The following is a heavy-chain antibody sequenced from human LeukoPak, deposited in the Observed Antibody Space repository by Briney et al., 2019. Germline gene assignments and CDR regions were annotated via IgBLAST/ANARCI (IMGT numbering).Heavy chain of an antibody. CDR1: GFTFSSYG. Sequence: GGSLRLSCAASGFTFSSYGMHWVRQAPGKGLEWVALISYDGSKKYYAESVKGRVTIARDNSKNTVYMEMNSLRAEDTGVYYCAKQARSGFDYWGQGTLLTVSS. V-gene: IGHV3-30*18. J-gene: IGHJ4*02. CDR3: AKQARSGFDY. CDR2: ISYDGSKK.